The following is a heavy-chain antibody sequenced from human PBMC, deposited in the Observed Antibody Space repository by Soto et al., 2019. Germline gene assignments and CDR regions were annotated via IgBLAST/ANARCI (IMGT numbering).Heavy chain of an antibody. D-gene: IGHD3-10*01. Sequence: QVQLVQSGAEVKKPGASVKVSCKASGYTFTSYGISWVRQSPGQGIEWMGWISAYNGNTNYAQKLQGRVTMTTDSSTSTAYMELRSRRSDDTAVYYCARDYGIGEVGGMDVWGQGTTVTVSS. CDR3: ARDYGIGEVGGMDV. CDR2: ISAYNGNT. V-gene: IGHV1-18*01. CDR1: GYTFTSYG. J-gene: IGHJ6*02.